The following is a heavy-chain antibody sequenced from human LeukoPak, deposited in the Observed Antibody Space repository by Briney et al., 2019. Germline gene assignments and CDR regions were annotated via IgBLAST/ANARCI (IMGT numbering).Heavy chain of an antibody. CDR1: RDSICGYY. V-gene: IGHV4-4*07. CDR3: ARLNTHSTSFQFDY. Sequence: PWETLSLTCAVSRDSICGYYWSWFRQPAGKGLEWIGRSYTTGSTNYNPSLQTRVTMSVDTSKNQFSMRLSSVTAADTAVYYCARLNTHSTSFQFDYWGQGIVVTVSS. CDR2: SYTTGST. D-gene: IGHD6-13*01. J-gene: IGHJ4*02.